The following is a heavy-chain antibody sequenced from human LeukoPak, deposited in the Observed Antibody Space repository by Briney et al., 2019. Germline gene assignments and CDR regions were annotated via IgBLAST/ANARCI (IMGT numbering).Heavy chain of an antibody. V-gene: IGHV1-8*03. J-gene: IGHJ5*02. D-gene: IGHD2-2*01. CDR3: ARGRSYCSSTSCYNWFDP. CDR2: MNPNSGNT. CDR1: GYTFTTYD. Sequence: ASVKVSCKASGYTFTTYDIYWVRQATGQGLEWMGWMNPNSGNTGYAQKFQGRVTITRNTSISTAYMELSSLRSEDTAVYYCARGRSYCSSTSCYNWFDPWGQGTLVTVSS.